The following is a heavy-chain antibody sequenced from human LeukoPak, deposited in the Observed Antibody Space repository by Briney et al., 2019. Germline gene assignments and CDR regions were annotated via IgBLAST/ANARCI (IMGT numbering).Heavy chain of an antibody. J-gene: IGHJ4*02. CDR3: AKARFSGYCSGGSCYSGNDY. D-gene: IGHD2-15*01. Sequence: GGSLRLSCAASGFTFSSYWMSWVRQAPGKGLEWVSSISGSGGSTYYADSVKGRFTISRDNSKNTLYLQMNSLRAEDTAVYYCAKARFSGYCSGGSCYSGNDYWGQGTLVTVSS. CDR1: GFTFSSYW. CDR2: ISGSGGST. V-gene: IGHV3-23*01.